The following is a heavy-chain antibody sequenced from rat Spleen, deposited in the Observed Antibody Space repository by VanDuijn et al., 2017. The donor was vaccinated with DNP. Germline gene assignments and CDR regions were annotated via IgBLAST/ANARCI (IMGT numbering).Heavy chain of an antibody. CDR2: ISTSGSRT. CDR1: GFTFSNYY. CDR3: ARPELGFDY. J-gene: IGHJ2*01. Sequence: EVQLVESGGGLVQPGRSLKLSCAASGFTFSNYYMAWVRQAPKKGLEWVATISTSGSRTYYPDSVKGRFTISRDNAKSSLYLQMNSLKSEDTATYYCARPELGFDYWGQGVMVTVSS. V-gene: IGHV5-25*01.